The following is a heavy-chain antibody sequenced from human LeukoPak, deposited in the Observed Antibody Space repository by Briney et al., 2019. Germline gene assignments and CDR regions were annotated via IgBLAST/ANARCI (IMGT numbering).Heavy chain of an antibody. J-gene: IGHJ4*02. CDR1: GGSFSGYY. CDR3: ASFQQLGDY. D-gene: IGHD6-6*01. V-gene: IGHV4-34*01. CDR2: INHSGST. Sequence: TPSETLSLTCAVYGGSFSGYYWSWIRQPPGKGLEWIGEINHSGSTNYNPSLKSRVTISVDTSKNQFSLKLSSVTAADTAVYYCASFQQLGDYWGQGTLVTVPS.